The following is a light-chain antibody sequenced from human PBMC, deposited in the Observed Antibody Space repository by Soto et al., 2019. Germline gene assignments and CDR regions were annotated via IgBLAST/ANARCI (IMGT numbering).Light chain of an antibody. V-gene: IGKV3-15*01. J-gene: IGKJ5*01. CDR1: QSVRGN. Sequence: EIVMTQSPATLSVSPGERATLSCRASQSVRGNLAWYQQKPGQSPRLLIFGASTRATGVPDRFSGSGSGAEFTLTISSLQSEDFAVYYCQQRSYPITFGQGTRLENK. CDR3: QQRSYPIT. CDR2: GAS.